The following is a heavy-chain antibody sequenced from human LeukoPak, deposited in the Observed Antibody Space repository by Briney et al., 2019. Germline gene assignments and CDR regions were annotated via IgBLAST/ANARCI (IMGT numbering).Heavy chain of an antibody. D-gene: IGHD4-23*01. CDR1: GGSISSYY. V-gene: IGHV4-59*01. Sequence: SETLSLTCTVSGGSISSYYWSWIRQPPGKGLGWIGYIYYSGSTNYNPSLKSRVTISVDTSKNQFSLKLSSVTAADTAVYYCARDRYGGGDAFDIWGQGTMVTVSS. CDR3: ARDRYGGGDAFDI. J-gene: IGHJ3*02. CDR2: IYYSGST.